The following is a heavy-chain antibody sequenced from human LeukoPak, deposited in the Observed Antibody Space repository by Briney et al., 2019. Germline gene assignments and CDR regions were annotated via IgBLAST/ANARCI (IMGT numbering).Heavy chain of an antibody. Sequence: PGGSLRLSCVASGFTFNNYSMNWVRQAPGKGLEWVSSISSSSTYIYYADSVKGRFTISRDNAKNSLYLQMNRLRAEDTAVYYCARDSGIYRTIDYWGQGTLVTVSS. J-gene: IGHJ4*02. CDR2: ISSSSTYI. V-gene: IGHV3-21*01. D-gene: IGHD1-26*01. CDR1: GFTFNNYS. CDR3: ARDSGIYRTIDY.